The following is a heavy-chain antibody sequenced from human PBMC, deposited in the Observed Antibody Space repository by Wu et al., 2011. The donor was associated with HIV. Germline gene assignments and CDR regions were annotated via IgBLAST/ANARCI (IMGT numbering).Heavy chain of an antibody. V-gene: IGHV1-69*08. D-gene: IGHD5-18*01. CDR3: ARLSYSSGVDY. Sequence: EVKKPGSSVKVSCKASGGTFNSNILSWVRQAPGQGLEWMGRIIPIFGTANYAQKFQGRVTITADRSTNTFYMELSSLRSEDTAIYYCARLSYSSGVDYWGQGTLVTVSS. CDR1: GGTFNSNI. J-gene: IGHJ4*02. CDR2: IIPIFGTA.